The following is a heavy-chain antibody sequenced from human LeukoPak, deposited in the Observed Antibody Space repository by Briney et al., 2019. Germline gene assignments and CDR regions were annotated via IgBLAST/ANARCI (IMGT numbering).Heavy chain of an antibody. Sequence: SETLSLTCVVSGGSVSGYYWGWTRQPPGRRLEWIGYVYYSGSTNYNPSLKSRVTISVDTSKNQFSLRLSSVTAADTAMYYCARAPPSAPFDYWGRGILVTVSS. CDR2: VYYSGST. CDR1: GGSVSGYY. V-gene: IGHV4-59*02. J-gene: IGHJ4*02. D-gene: IGHD3-10*01. CDR3: ARAPPSAPFDY.